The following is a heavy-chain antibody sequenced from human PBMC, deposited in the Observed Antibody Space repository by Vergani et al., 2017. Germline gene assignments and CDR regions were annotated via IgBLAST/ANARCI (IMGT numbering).Heavy chain of an antibody. J-gene: IGHJ4*01. CDR2: INTNGRTT. Sequence: QVQLVESGGGLVKPGGSLRLSCVASGFIFSDYYMTWIRQAPGKGLEWVSFINTNGRTTYYADFAKGRFTISRVNAKNSLYLQINSLRDDDTAVFYCVRGYNWDDPLHWGHGTLVTVSS. D-gene: IGHD1-20*01. CDR1: GFIFSDYY. CDR3: VRGYNWDDPLH. V-gene: IGHV3-11*04.